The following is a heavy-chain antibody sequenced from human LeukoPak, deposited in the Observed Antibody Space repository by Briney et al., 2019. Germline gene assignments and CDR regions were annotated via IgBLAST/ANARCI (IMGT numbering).Heavy chain of an antibody. CDR3: TKDRGFLEYLPGNFDY. CDR2: ISSGSIHI. V-gene: IGHV3-21*01. D-gene: IGHD3-3*01. Sequence: GGSLRLSCAASGFTFNSYTMNWVRQAPGKGLEWVSSISSGSIHINYADSLKGRFTISRDNAKNSLYLQMNSLGAEDTAVYYCTKDRGFLEYLPGNFDYWGQGTLVTVSS. J-gene: IGHJ4*02. CDR1: GFTFNSYT.